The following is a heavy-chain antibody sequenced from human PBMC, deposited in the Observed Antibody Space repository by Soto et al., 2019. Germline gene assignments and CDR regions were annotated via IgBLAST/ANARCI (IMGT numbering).Heavy chain of an antibody. D-gene: IGHD3-3*01. J-gene: IGHJ3*02. Sequence: SETLSLTCTVSGGSISSYYWIWIRQPPGKGLEWIGYIYYSGSTNYNPSLKSRVTISVDTSKNQFSLKLSSVTAADTAVYYCARGGDDFWSGYYGSHAFDIWGQGTMVTVSS. CDR3: ARGGDDFWSGYYGSHAFDI. CDR1: GGSISSYY. CDR2: IYYSGST. V-gene: IGHV4-59*01.